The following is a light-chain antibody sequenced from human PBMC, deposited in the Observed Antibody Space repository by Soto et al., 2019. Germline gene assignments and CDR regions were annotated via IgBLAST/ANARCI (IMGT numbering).Light chain of an antibody. CDR1: SSDVGGYNY. CDR3: SSYAGSNNLYV. Sequence: QSALTQPASVSGSPGQSITISCTGTSSDVGGYNYVSWYQQHPGKAPELMIYEVSKRPSGVPDRFSGSKSGNTASLTVSGLQAEDEADYYCSSYAGSNNLYVFGTGTKLTVL. CDR2: EVS. J-gene: IGLJ1*01. V-gene: IGLV2-8*01.